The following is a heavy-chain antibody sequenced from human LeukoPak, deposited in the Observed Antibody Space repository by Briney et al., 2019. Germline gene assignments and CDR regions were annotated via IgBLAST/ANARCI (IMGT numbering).Heavy chain of an antibody. J-gene: IGHJ4*02. CDR1: GDSVSSNCAP. Sequence: SQTLSLTCALSGDSVSSNCAPWDWIRKSPSGGLEWLGTTYYRSKWYYEYAVSVTSRITITPDTSKNQFSLRLNSVTPEDTAVYYCAREGSSSFDYWGQGTMVTVSS. CDR2: TYYRSKWYY. D-gene: IGHD3-10*01. CDR3: AREGSSSFDY. V-gene: IGHV6-1*01.